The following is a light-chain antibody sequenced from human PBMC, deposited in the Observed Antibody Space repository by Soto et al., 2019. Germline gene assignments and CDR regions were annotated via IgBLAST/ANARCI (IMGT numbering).Light chain of an antibody. J-gene: IGKJ1*01. V-gene: IGKV3-15*01. CDR3: LQYHNLWA. CDR2: RAS. CDR1: QNIYSN. Sequence: ERVMTQSPATLSVCPGERATLSCRASQNIYSNVAWYQQRPGQAPRLLIYRASTRATGIPARFSGSGSGTEFTLTISSLQSEDFTVYSCLQYHNLWAFGQGTKVDIK.